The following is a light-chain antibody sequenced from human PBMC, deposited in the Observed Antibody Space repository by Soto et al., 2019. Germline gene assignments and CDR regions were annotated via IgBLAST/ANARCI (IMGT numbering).Light chain of an antibody. V-gene: IGKV3-20*01. Sequence: EIVLTQSPGTLSLSPGERVTLSCRASQSVSSSYLAWYQQKPGQAPRLLIYGASSRATGIPDRFSGSGSGTDFTLTISRLEPEDVAVYYCQQYGSSPGITFGQGTRLEIK. CDR3: QQYGSSPGIT. J-gene: IGKJ5*01. CDR2: GAS. CDR1: QSVSSSY.